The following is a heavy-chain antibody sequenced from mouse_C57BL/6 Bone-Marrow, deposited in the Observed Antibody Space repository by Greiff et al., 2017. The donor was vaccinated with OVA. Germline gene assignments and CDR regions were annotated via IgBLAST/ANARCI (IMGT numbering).Heavy chain of an antibody. CDR2: ILPGSGST. D-gene: IGHD2-5*01. J-gene: IGHJ4*01. V-gene: IGHV1-9*01. CDR3: ARTTPHYSNYEDAMDY. CDR1: GYTFTGYW. Sequence: VKLVESGAELMKPGASVKLSCKAAGYTFTGYWIEWVKQRPGHGLEWIGEILPGSGSTNYNEKFKGKATFTADTSSNTAYMQLSSLTTEDSAIYYCARTTPHYSNYEDAMDYWGQGTSVTVSS.